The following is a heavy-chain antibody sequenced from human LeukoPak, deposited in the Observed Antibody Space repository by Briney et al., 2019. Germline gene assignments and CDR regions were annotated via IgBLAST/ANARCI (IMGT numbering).Heavy chain of an antibody. Sequence: SETLSLTCTVSGGSISSSTYYWGWIRQPPGKGLEWIGSIYYSGSTYYNPSLKSRVTISVDTSKNQFSLKLSSVTAADTAVYYCARLGTATRGNGYWGQGTLVTVSS. V-gene: IGHV4-39*01. CDR3: ARLGTATRGNGY. CDR1: GGSISSSTYY. CDR2: IYYSGST. J-gene: IGHJ4*02. D-gene: IGHD4-11*01.